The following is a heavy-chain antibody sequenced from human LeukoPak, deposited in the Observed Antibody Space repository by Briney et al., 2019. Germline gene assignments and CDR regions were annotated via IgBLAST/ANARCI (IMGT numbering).Heavy chain of an antibody. CDR3: ARLSPGVRNCFDP. CDR1: GGSISSYY. CDR2: IYYSGST. V-gene: IGHV4-59*08. J-gene: IGHJ5*02. Sequence: SETLSLTCTVSGGSISSYYWSWIRQPPGKGLEWIGYIYYSGSTNYNPSLKSRVTISVDTSKNQFSLKLSSVTVADTAVYYCARLSPGVRNCFDPWGQGTLVTVSS. D-gene: IGHD3-10*01.